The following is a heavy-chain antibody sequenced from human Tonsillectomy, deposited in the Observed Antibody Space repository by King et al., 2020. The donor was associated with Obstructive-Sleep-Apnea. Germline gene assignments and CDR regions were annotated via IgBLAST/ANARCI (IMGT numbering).Heavy chain of an antibody. Sequence: VQLVESGGGLVKPGGSLRLSCAASGFTFSSYSMNWVRQAPGKGLEWVSSITSTSTYIYYAVSGKGRFTISRDNAKNSLYLQMNSLRAEDTAVNYCARDQAYGDYFSLDYWGQGTLVTVSS. D-gene: IGHD4-17*01. J-gene: IGHJ4*02. CDR1: GFTFSSYS. CDR3: ARDQAYGDYFSLDY. CDR2: ITSTSTYI. V-gene: IGHV3-21*01.